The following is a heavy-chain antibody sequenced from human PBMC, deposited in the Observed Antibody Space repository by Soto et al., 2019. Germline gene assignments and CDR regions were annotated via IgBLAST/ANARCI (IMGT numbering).Heavy chain of an antibody. J-gene: IGHJ4*02. Sequence: QVQLVQSAAEVRKPGASVKVSCRTSGYTFTTYLMHWVRQAPGQGPEWMGILNPTAGRTSYSQKFPGRVTMNSDASPSTAYMELTGLRSDDTAVYYCARALRGGLPVVPPGYWGQGTLVTVSS. V-gene: IGHV1-46*01. CDR3: ARALRGGLPVVPPGY. CDR2: LNPTAGRT. CDR1: GYTFTTYL. D-gene: IGHD2-21*01.